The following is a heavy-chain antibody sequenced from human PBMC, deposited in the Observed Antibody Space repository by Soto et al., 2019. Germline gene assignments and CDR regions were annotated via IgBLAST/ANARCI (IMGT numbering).Heavy chain of an antibody. CDR1: GFTVSSNY. D-gene: IGHD2-2*01. CDR2: IYSGGST. J-gene: IGHJ4*02. Sequence: HPGGSLRLSCAASGFTVSSNYMSWVRQAPGKGLEWVSVIYSGGSTYYADSVKGRFTISRDNSKNTLYLQMNSLRAEDTAVYYCARDPPGPSTTKWGQGTLVTVSS. V-gene: IGHV3-66*01. CDR3: ARDPPGPSTTK.